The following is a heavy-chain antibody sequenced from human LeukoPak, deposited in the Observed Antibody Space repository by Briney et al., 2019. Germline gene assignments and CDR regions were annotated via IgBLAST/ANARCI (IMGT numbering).Heavy chain of an antibody. CDR1: GFTFSSYG. Sequence: PGGSLRLSCAASGFTFSSYGMHWVRQAPGKGLEWVAVISYDGSNKYYADSVKGRFTISRDNSKNTLYLQMNSLRAEDTAVYYCARRRGIAVAAPDYWGQGTLVTVSS. V-gene: IGHV3-30*03. J-gene: IGHJ4*02. CDR2: ISYDGSNK. D-gene: IGHD6-19*01. CDR3: ARRRGIAVAAPDY.